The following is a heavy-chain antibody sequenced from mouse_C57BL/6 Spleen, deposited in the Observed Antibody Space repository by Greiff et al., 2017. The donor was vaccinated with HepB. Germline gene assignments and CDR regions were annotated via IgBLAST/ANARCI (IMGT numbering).Heavy chain of an antibody. Sequence: EVQVVESGPGLVKPSQSLSLTCSVTGYSITSGYYWNWIRQFPGNKLEWMGYISYDGSNNYNPSLKNRISFTRDTSKNQFFLKLNSVTTEDTATYYCARDGGVTTGGWFADWGQGTLVTVSA. CDR3: ARDGGVTTGGWFAD. CDR1: GYSITSGYY. J-gene: IGHJ3*01. D-gene: IGHD2-2*01. V-gene: IGHV3-6*01. CDR2: ISYDGSN.